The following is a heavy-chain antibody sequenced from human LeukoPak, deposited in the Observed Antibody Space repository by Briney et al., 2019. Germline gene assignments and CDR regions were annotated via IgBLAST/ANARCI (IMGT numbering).Heavy chain of an antibody. CDR1: GGSISSSSYY. CDR2: IYYSGST. J-gene: IGHJ5*02. CDR3: ARDCGPYDILTGYAVNNWFDP. Sequence: SETLSLTCTVSGGSISSSSYYWGWIRQPPGKGLEWIGSIYYSGSTYYNPSLKSRVTISVDTSKNQFSLKLSSVTAADTAVYYCARDCGPYDILTGYAVNNWFDPWGQGTLVTVSS. V-gene: IGHV4-39*07. D-gene: IGHD3-9*01.